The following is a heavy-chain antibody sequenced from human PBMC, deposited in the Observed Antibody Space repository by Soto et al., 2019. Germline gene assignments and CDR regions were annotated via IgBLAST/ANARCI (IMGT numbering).Heavy chain of an antibody. CDR2: ISSSSSTI. Sequence: PGGSLRLSCAASGFTFSSYSMNWVRQAPGKGLEWVSYISSSSSTIYYADSVKGRFTISRDNAKNSLYLQMNSLRDEDTAVYYCARDWGYCSGGSCYSFSRTEYGMDVWGQGTTVTVSS. CDR1: GFTFSSYS. J-gene: IGHJ6*02. V-gene: IGHV3-48*02. D-gene: IGHD2-15*01. CDR3: ARDWGYCSGGSCYSFSRTEYGMDV.